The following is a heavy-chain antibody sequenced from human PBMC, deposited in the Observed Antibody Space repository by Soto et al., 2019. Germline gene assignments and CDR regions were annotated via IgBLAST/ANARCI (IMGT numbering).Heavy chain of an antibody. CDR3: ASSYNWYEA. V-gene: IGHV3-7*01. CDR1: GFSFSSYW. J-gene: IGHJ5*02. CDR2: IKQNGRDK. D-gene: IGHD2-15*01. Sequence: EVQLVESGGDLVQPGGSLRLSCAASGFSFSSYWMNWVRQAPGKGLEWVANIKQNGRDKYYVDSVRGRFTISRDNAENTLYLHMNSLRAEDTAVYYCASSYNWYEAWGQGTLVTVSS.